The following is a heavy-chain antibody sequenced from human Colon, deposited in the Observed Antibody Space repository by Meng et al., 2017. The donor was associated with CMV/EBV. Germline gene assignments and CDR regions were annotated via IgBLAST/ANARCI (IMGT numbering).Heavy chain of an antibody. CDR2: IHGDDTE. J-gene: IGHJ5*02. D-gene: IGHD6-6*01. Sequence: QITLKESGPTLVKPKQTLTLTCTFSGFSLTNKLNSLGWIRQSPGKALEWLALIHGDDTEQYSPSLRSRLSATRDTSKNQVVLTLTDMDPVDTATYYCVHRYSSSSGEVSWGQGTLVTVSS. CDR3: VHRYSSSSGEVS. CDR1: GFSLTNKLNS. V-gene: IGHV2-5*02.